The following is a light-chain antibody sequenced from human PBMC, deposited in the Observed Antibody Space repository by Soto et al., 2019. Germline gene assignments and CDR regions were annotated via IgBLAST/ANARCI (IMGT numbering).Light chain of an antibody. J-gene: IGLJ3*02. CDR2: EVS. Sequence: QSALTQPASVSGSPGQSITISCTGTSSDVGGYNYVSWYQQHPGKAPKLMIYEVSNRPSGVSNRFSGSMSGNTASLTISGLQAEDEADYYCNSFTSINTWVFGGGTKLTVL. CDR1: SSDVGGYNY. V-gene: IGLV2-14*01. CDR3: NSFTSINTWV.